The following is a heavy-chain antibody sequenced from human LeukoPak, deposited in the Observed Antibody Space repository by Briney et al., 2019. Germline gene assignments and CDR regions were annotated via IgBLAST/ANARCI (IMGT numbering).Heavy chain of an antibody. Sequence: SETLSLTCTVSGGSISSYYWSWIRQPPGKGLEWIGYIYYSGSTNYNPSLKSRVTISVDTSKNQFSLKLSSVTAADTAVYYCARESRAGLALDYWGQGTLVTVSS. D-gene: IGHD3/OR15-3a*01. CDR1: GGSISSYY. V-gene: IGHV4-59*01. CDR2: IYYSGST. CDR3: ARESRAGLALDY. J-gene: IGHJ4*02.